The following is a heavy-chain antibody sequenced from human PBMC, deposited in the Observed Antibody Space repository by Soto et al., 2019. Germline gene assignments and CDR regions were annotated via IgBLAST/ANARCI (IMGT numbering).Heavy chain of an antibody. CDR1: GGSFSGYY. V-gene: IGHV4-34*01. CDR3: ARGYIVGAYYGMDV. Sequence: SETLSLTCAVYGGSFSGYYWSWIRQPPGKGLEWIGEINHSGSTNYNPSLKSRVTISVDTSKNQFPLKLNPVTAADTAVYYCARGYIVGAYYGMDVWGQGTTVTVSS. D-gene: IGHD1-26*01. CDR2: INHSGST. J-gene: IGHJ6*02.